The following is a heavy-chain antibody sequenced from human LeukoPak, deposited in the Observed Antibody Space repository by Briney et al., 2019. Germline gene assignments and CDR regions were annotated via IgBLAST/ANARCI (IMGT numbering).Heavy chain of an antibody. CDR3: ARDSSVVGATSRYFDY. V-gene: IGHV1-69*05. D-gene: IGHD1-26*01. J-gene: IGHJ4*02. Sequence: GASVKVSCKASGGTFSSYAISWVRQAPGQGLAWMGGIIPIFGTANYAQKFQGRVTITTDESTSAAYMERSSLRSEDTAVYYCARDSSVVGATSRYFDYWGQGTLVTVSS. CDR2: IIPIFGTA. CDR1: GGTFSSYA.